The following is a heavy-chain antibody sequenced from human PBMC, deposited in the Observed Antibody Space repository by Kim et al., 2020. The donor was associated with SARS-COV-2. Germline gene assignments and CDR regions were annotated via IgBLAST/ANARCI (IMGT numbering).Heavy chain of an antibody. Sequence: ASVKVSCRGSGYSFTNHAINWVRQAPGQGLEWMGWIDTSTGTPTYAQGFTGRFVFSLDTSVTTAYLQITSLKAEDTALYFCARDHCTITSCFDPWGQGTLITVSS. CDR2: IDTSTGTP. V-gene: IGHV7-4-1*02. CDR1: GYSFTNHA. CDR3: ARDHCTITSCFDP. J-gene: IGHJ5*02. D-gene: IGHD3-3*01.